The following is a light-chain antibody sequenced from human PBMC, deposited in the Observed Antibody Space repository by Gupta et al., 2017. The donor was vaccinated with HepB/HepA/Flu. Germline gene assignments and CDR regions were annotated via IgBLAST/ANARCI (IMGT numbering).Light chain of an antibody. J-gene: IGLJ3*02. Sequence: QPALTQPASVSGSPGQSITISCTGTSSDVSWYQQHPGKAPKLMIYDVSKRPARVSYRFSGSKSGNTASLTISELQAEDEADYYCSSYMSTSALAVFGGGTKLTVL. CDR1: SSDV. CDR3: SSYMSTSALAV. CDR2: DVS. V-gene: IGLV2-14*01.